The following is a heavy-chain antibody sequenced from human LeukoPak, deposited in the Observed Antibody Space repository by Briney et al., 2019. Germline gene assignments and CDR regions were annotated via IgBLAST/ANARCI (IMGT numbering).Heavy chain of an antibody. CDR1: GYTFTGYY. CDR2: INPNSGGT. V-gene: IGHV1-2*04. D-gene: IGHD6-13*01. Sequence: GASVKVSCKASGYTFTGYYMHWVRQAPGQGLEWMGWINPNSGGTNYAQKFQGWVTMTRDTSISTAYMELSRLRSDDTAVYYCARDGAVAAAGIDNWFDPWGQGTLVTVSS. J-gene: IGHJ5*02. CDR3: ARDGAVAAAGIDNWFDP.